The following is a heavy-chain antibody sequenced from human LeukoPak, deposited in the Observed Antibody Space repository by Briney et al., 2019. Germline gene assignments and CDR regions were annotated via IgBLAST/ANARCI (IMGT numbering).Heavy chain of an antibody. CDR1: GYSFTSYW. V-gene: IGHV5-51*01. CDR3: ARQGSSWSPYFDY. J-gene: IGHJ4*02. D-gene: IGHD6-13*01. Sequence: GESLKISCKGSGYSFTSYWIGWVRQMPGKGLEWMGIIYPGDSDTRYSPSFQGQVTISADKSTSTAYLQWSSLKASDTAMYYCARQGSSWSPYFDYWGQGTLVTVSS. CDR2: IYPGDSDT.